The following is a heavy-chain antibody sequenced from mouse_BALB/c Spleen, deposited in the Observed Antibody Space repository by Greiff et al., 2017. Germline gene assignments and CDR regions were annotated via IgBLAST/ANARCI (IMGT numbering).Heavy chain of an antibody. CDR2: ISYDGSN. CDR3: AREGSYGGAWFAY. V-gene: IGHV3-6*02. D-gene: IGHD1-1*01. J-gene: IGHJ3*01. Sequence: EVQLQQSGPGLVKPSQSLSLTCSVTGYSITSGYYWNWIRQFPGNKLEWMGYISYDGSNNYNPSLKNRISITRDTSKNQFFLKLNSVTTEDTATYYCAREGSYGGAWFAYWGQGTLVTVSA. CDR1: GYSITSGYY.